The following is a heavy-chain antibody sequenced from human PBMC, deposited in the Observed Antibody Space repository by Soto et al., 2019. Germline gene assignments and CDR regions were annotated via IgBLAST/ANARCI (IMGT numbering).Heavy chain of an antibody. CDR2: IIPIFGTA. CDR3: ARPSMDYDYYKGMDV. Sequence: QVHLVQSGAEVKKPGSSVKVSCKASGGTFSSSAISWVRQAPGQGLEWMGGIIPIFGTANYAEKFQGRVKSAADESTSTAYMELSSLRSEDTAVYYCARPSMDYDYYKGMDVWGQGTTVTVSS. V-gene: IGHV1-69*12. J-gene: IGHJ6*02. CDR1: GGTFSSSA. D-gene: IGHD2-8*01.